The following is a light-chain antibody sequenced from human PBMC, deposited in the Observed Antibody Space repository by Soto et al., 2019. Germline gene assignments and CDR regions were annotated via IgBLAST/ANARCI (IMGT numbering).Light chain of an antibody. CDR1: QSISSW. CDR2: KAS. CDR3: QQYKTYWT. J-gene: IGKJ1*01. V-gene: IGKV1-5*03. Sequence: DIQMTQSPSTLSASVGDRVTITCRASQSISSWLAWYQEKPGKAPKLLIYKASSLESGVPSRFSGSGSGTEVTLTISSLQADEFANYYCQQYKTYWTFGQGTKVEIK.